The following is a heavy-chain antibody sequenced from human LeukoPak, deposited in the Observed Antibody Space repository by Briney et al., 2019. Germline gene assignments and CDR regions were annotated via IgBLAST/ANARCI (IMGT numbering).Heavy chain of an antibody. CDR2: ITPSGGST. CDR1: GYPFLNYY. Sequence: ASVKVSCKASGYPFLNYYIHWVRQAPGQGLEWLGIITPSGGSTTYAQKFQGRFTMARDTSTSTVDMELSSLGSEDTAVYYCAREAYGSGRRLGLDVWGQGTTVTVSS. V-gene: IGHV1-46*01. D-gene: IGHD3-10*01. CDR3: AREAYGSGRRLGLDV. J-gene: IGHJ6*02.